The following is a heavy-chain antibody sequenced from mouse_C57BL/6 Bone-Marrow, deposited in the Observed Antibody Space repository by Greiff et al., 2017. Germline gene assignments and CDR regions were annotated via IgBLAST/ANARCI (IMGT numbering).Heavy chain of an antibody. CDR2: IDPENGDT. CDR3: TKAYCSNFPYAMDD. D-gene: IGHD2-5*01. CDR1: GFNIKDDY. Sequence: VQLQQSGAELVRPGASVKLSCTASGFNIKDDYMHWVKQRPEQGLELIGWIDPENGDTEYASQFPGKATITADKSSTPAYLPLSRLTSEEAAVYYCTKAYCSNFPYAMDDWGQGTSATVAS. V-gene: IGHV14-4*01. J-gene: IGHJ4*01.